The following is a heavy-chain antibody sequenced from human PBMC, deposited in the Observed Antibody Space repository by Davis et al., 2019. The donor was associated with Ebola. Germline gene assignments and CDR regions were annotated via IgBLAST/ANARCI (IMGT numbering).Heavy chain of an antibody. J-gene: IGHJ4*02. CDR1: GYTFTSYY. CDR2: INPSGGST. V-gene: IGHV1-46*01. Sequence: AASVKVSCKASGYTFTSYYMHWVRQAPGQGLEWMGIINPSGGSTSYAQKFQGRVTMTRVTSTSTVYMELSSLRSEDTAVYYCATGYSNYQPRHWGQGTLVTVSS. CDR3: ATGYSNYQPRH. D-gene: IGHD4-11*01.